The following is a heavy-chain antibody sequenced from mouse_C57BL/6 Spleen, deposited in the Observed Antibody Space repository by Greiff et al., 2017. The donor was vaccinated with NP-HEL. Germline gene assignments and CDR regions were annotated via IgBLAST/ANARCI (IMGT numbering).Heavy chain of an antibody. J-gene: IGHJ4*01. D-gene: IGHD1-1*01. CDR2: IYPGSGST. CDR3: AFTTVVAKAMYY. Sequence: QVQLQQPGAELVKPGASVKMSCKASGYTFTSYWITWVKQRPGQGLEWIGDIYPGSGSTNYNEKFKSKATLTVDTSSSTAYMQLSSLTSEDSAVYYCAFTTVVAKAMYYWGQGTSVTVSS. V-gene: IGHV1-55*01. CDR1: GYTFTSYW.